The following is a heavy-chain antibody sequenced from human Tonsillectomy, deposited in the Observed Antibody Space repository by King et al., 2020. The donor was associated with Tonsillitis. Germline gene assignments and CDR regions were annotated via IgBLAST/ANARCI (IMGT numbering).Heavy chain of an antibody. CDR2: IYFSGST. CDR3: ASQGAGSFDY. D-gene: IGHD1-26*01. CDR1: GGSISSYY. J-gene: IGHJ4*02. V-gene: IGHV4-59*08. Sequence: VQLQESGPGLVKPSETLSLTCTVSGGSISSYYWTWIRQPPGKGLEWIGDIYFSGSTNYNPSLKSRGTISVDTAKNQLSLKLSSVTAADTAVYYCASQGAGSFDYWGQGTLVTVSS.